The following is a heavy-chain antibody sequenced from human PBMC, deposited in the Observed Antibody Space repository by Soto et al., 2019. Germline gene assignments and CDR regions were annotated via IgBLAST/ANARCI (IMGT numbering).Heavy chain of an antibody. Sequence: GASVKVSCKASGYTFTSYYMHWVRQAPGQGLEWMGIINPSGGSTSYAQKFQGRVTMTRDTSTSTVYMELSSLRAEDTAVYYCAKDDKSLRRNDVGPYWGQGTLVTAPQ. CDR1: GYTFTSYY. CDR2: INPSGGST. J-gene: IGHJ4*02. CDR3: AKDDKSLRRNDVGPY. V-gene: IGHV1-46*01. D-gene: IGHD1-1*01.